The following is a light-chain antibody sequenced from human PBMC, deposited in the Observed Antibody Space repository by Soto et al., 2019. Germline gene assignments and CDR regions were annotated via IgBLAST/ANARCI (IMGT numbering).Light chain of an antibody. Sequence: DIVMTQSPDSLAVSLGERATINCKSSQSVLYSSNNKNYLAWYQQKPGQPPKLLIYWASTRESGVPDRFSGTGSGKDFTLNIRSLQAEDVALYYCQQSYTTPTWTSAQGSKVDIK. CDR1: QSVLYSSNNKNY. CDR2: WAS. CDR3: QQSYTTPTWT. V-gene: IGKV4-1*01. J-gene: IGKJ1*01.